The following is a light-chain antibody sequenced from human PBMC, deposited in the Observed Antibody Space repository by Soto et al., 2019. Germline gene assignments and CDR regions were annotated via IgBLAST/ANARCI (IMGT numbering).Light chain of an antibody. Sequence: DIQMTQSPSTLSASVGDRVTITCRASQSISSWLAWYQQKPGKAPKLLIYKASSLESGVPSRFSGSGSGSESTLTISRLQSDDLATYYCQQYNSFPTFGQGTKVEIK. J-gene: IGKJ1*01. CDR2: KAS. V-gene: IGKV1-5*03. CDR3: QQYNSFPT. CDR1: QSISSW.